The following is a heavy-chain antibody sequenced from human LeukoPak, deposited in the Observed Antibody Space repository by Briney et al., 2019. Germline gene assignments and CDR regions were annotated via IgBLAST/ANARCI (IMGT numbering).Heavy chain of an antibody. D-gene: IGHD3-10*01. J-gene: IGHJ3*02. Sequence: ASVKVSCKASGYTFTGYYMHWVRQAPGQGLEWMGIINPSGGSTSYAQKFQGRVTMTRDTSTSTVYMELSSLRSEDTAVYYCATERKLLWFGEFIDAFDIWGQGTMVTVSS. CDR3: ATERKLLWFGEFIDAFDI. CDR2: INPSGGST. CDR1: GYTFTGYY. V-gene: IGHV1-46*01.